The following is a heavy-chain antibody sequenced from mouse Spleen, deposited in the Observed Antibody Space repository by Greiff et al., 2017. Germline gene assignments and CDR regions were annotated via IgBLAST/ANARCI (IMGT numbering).Heavy chain of an antibody. J-gene: IGHJ3*01. CDR3: ARAAMGFAY. CDR2: ISSGGSYT. CDR1: GFTFSSYA. V-gene: IGHV5-9-4*01. D-gene: IGHD2-3*01. Sequence: EVKLVESGGGLVKPGGSLKLSCAASGFTFSSYAMSWVRQSPEKRLEWVAEISSGGSYTYYPDTVTGRFTISRDNAKNTLYLEMSSLRSEDTAMYYCARAAMGFAYWGQGTLVTVSA.